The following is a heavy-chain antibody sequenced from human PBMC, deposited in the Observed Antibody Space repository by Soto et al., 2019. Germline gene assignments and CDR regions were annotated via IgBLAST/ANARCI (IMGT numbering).Heavy chain of an antibody. CDR3: ARGPGGGTTDYYYGMDV. CDR1: GGSISSGGYY. D-gene: IGHD1-7*01. Sequence: SETLSLTCTVSGGSISSGGYYWSWIRQHPGKGLEWIGYIYYSGSTYYNPSLKSRVTISVDTSKNQFSLKLSSVTAADTAVYYCARGPGGGTTDYYYGMDVWGQGTTVTV. J-gene: IGHJ6*02. V-gene: IGHV4-31*03. CDR2: IYYSGST.